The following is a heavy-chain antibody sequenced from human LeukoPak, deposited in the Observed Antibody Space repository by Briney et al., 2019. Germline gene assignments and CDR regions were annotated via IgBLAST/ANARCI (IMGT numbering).Heavy chain of an antibody. J-gene: IGHJ6*03. D-gene: IGHD3-10*01. V-gene: IGHV1-69*05. CDR1: GDTFSSYA. CDR2: FIPMFGTA. CDR3: ARVKLGRPYGSTGDFYNMDV. Sequence: GAAVKVSCKASGDTFSSYAVSWVRQAPGQGLEWMGGFIPMFGTADYRQKFQDRVSITMDESTTTAYMDLSSLTSEDTAVYYCARVKLGRPYGSTGDFYNMDVWGKGTTVTVSS.